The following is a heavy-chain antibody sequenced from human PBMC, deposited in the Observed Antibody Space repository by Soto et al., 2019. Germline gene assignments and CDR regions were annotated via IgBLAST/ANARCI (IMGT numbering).Heavy chain of an antibody. D-gene: IGHD1-26*01. J-gene: IGHJ3*02. CDR1: EYIFINYY. V-gene: IGHV1-46*01. Sequence: GASLKVSFRASEYIFINYYIHWVRQAPGQGLEWIGRINPKDGKTNYAQKFQGRVTMTRDTSTDTAYMELSSLRSEDTAVYYCATDAGPGGWELRGDAFDIWGQGTMVTVSS. CDR3: ATDAGPGGWELRGDAFDI. CDR2: INPKDGKT.